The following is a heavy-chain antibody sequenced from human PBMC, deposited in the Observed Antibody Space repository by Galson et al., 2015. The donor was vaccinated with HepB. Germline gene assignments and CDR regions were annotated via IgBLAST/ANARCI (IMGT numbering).Heavy chain of an antibody. J-gene: IGHJ3*02. CDR3: AGYCSRTSCYRGRFAFDI. V-gene: IGHV3-23*01. D-gene: IGHD2-2*02. Sequence: SLRLSCAASGFTFSSHAMSWVRQAPGKGLEWVSAISSSGSSTYYADSVKGRFTISKDNSKNTLDLHVNSLRAEDTAVYYCAGYCSRTSCYRGRFAFDIWGQGTMVTVSS. CDR1: GFTFSSHA. CDR2: ISSSGSST.